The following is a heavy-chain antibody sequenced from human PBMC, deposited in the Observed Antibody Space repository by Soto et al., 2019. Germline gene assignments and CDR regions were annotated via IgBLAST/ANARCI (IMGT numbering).Heavy chain of an antibody. CDR2: ISYDGSNK. V-gene: IGHV3-30*18. CDR1: GFTFSSYG. D-gene: IGHD2-2*01. J-gene: IGHJ4*02. CDR3: AKDFGSIVVVPAAILGYFDY. Sequence: SLRLSCAASGFTFSSYGMHWVRQAPGKGLEWVAVISYDGSNKYYADSVKGRFTISRDNSKNTLYLQMNSLRAEDTAVYYCAKDFGSIVVVPAAILGYFDYWGQGTLVTVSS.